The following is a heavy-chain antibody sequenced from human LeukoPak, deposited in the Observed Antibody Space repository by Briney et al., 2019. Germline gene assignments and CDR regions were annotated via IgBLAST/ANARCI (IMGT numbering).Heavy chain of an antibody. D-gene: IGHD3-9*01. CDR1: GFTFSSYE. J-gene: IGHJ4*02. CDR2: ISSSGSTI. Sequence: GGSLRLSCAASGFTFSSYEMNWVRQAPGKGLEWVLYISSSGSTIYYADSVKGRFTISRDNAKNSLYLQMNSLRAEDTAVYYCARDHQYYDILTGYYGGYYFDYWGQGTLVTVSS. CDR3: ARDHQYYDILTGYYGGYYFDY. V-gene: IGHV3-48*03.